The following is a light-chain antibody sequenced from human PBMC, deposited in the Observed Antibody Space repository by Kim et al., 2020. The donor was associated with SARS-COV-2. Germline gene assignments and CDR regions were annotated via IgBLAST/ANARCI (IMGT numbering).Light chain of an antibody. Sequence: EIVMTQSPATLSVSPGERATLSCRASQSISSNLAWYQQKPGQAPRLLIYGASTRATDIPARFSGSGSGTEFTLTISSLQSEDFAVYYCQRYNNWPITFGQGTRLEIK. CDR3: QRYNNWPIT. CDR1: QSISSN. V-gene: IGKV3-15*01. CDR2: GAS. J-gene: IGKJ5*01.